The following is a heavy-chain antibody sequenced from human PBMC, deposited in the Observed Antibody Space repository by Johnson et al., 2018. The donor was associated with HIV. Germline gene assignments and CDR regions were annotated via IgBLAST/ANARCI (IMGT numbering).Heavy chain of an antibody. J-gene: IGHJ3*02. Sequence: QVQLVESGGGVVKPGESLRLSCAASGFIFSDYYMTWIRQAPGKGLEWVAVISYDGSNKYYGASVKGRFTISRDNSKNTLYLQMNNLRAEDTSVYYCAKDQGWAIRTYYYDSSAPSGAFDIWGQGTMVTVSS. D-gene: IGHD3-22*01. CDR1: GFIFSDYY. CDR3: AKDQGWAIRTYYYDSSAPSGAFDI. V-gene: IGHV3-30*18. CDR2: ISYDGSNK.